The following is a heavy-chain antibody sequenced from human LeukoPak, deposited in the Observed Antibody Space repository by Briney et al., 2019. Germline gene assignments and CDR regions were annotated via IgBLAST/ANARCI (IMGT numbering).Heavy chain of an antibody. CDR2: ISSSGSTI. V-gene: IGHV3-48*03. J-gene: IGHJ6*03. Sequence: GGSLRLSCAASGFTFSSYEMNWVRQAPGKGLEWVSYISSSGSTIYYADSVKGRFTISRDNAKNSLYLQMNSLRAEDTAVHYCASEIYDYGDYTYMDVWGKGTTVTVSS. D-gene: IGHD4-17*01. CDR3: ASEIYDYGDYTYMDV. CDR1: GFTFSSYE.